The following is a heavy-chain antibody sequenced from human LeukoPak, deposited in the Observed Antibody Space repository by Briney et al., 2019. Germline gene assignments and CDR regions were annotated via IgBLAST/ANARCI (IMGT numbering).Heavy chain of an antibody. Sequence: SETLCLTCTVSSASISSSRYYWGWIRQPPGKGLEWLGSIYYSWSTYYNPALKSRVTISVDTSKTQVSLNLTSVTAADTAVYYCARAVEMSTIHPGFDFWGQGALVTVSS. CDR3: ARAVEMSTIHPGFDF. J-gene: IGHJ4*02. CDR1: SASISSSRYY. V-gene: IGHV4-39*01. CDR2: IYYSWST. D-gene: IGHD5-24*01.